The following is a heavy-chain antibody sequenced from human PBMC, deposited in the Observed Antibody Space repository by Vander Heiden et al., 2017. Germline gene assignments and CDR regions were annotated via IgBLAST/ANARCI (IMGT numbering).Heavy chain of an antibody. D-gene: IGHD1-26*01. CDR2: ISSSSSYI. J-gene: IGHJ4*02. CDR1: GCTYSSYR. Sequence: QLVESGGGLVKPGGPLRRSSPATGCTYSSYRLNWVGQAPGKGLEGVSSISSSSSYIYYADSGKGRFTRSRDNAKNVLYLQINRVRVEDTAVYDCAIEVRATTCSGGDYWGQGTLVTVSS. V-gene: IGHV3-21*01. CDR3: AIEVRATTCSGGDY.